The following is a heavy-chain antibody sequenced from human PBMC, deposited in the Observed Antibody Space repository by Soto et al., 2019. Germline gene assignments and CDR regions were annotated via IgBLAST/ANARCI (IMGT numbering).Heavy chain of an antibody. D-gene: IGHD3-22*01. CDR1: GYTFTAYG. V-gene: IGHV1-18*01. CDR3: ARELSTDSSAYYFGAY. CDR2: VSTNNADT. Sequence: ASVKVSCKTSGYTFTAYGLAWLRQAPGQRPEWMGWVSTNNADTNYAQKFQGRVSMTSDRSTTTTYMELRSLRSDDTAIYYCARELSTDSSAYYFGAYWGQGTVVTV. J-gene: IGHJ4*02.